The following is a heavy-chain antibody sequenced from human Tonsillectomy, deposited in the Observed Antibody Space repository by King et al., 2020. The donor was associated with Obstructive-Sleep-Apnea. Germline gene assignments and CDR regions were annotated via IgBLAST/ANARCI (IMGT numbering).Heavy chain of an antibody. D-gene: IGHD3-10*01. CDR2: IYFTGST. V-gene: IGHV4-59*08. Sequence: QLQESGPGLVKPSETLSLTCTVSSGSITSDYWSWIRQPPGMGLEWIGYIYFTGSTKYNPSLKGRVTIAVDTSKRFSLNLSSVTAADTALYYFARNITLARGDWYFDLWGRGTLVTVSS. J-gene: IGHJ2*01. CDR3: ARNITLARGDWYFDL. CDR1: SGSITSDY.